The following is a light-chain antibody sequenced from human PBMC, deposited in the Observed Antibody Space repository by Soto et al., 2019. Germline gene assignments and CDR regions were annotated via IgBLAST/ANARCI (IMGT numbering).Light chain of an antibody. CDR3: QQYNNWPPGT. CDR1: QSVSSN. V-gene: IGKV3-15*01. J-gene: IGKJ4*01. CDR2: GAS. Sequence: EIVMTQSPATLSVSPGERATLSCRASQSVSSNLAWYQQKPGQAPRLLIYGASTRATGIPARFSGSGSGTEFTLTISSLQSKDFAVYYCQQYNNWPPGTFGGGTKVDI.